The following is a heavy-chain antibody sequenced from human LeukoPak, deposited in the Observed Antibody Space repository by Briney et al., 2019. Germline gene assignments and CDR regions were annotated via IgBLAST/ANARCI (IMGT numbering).Heavy chain of an antibody. Sequence: SETLSLTCTVSGGSISSYYWSWIRQPPGKGLEWIGYIYYSGSTNYNPSLKSRVTISVDTSKNQFSLKLSSVTAADTAVYYCARVRDSSGYVFDYWGQGTLVTVSS. CDR1: GGSISSYY. D-gene: IGHD3-22*01. J-gene: IGHJ4*02. V-gene: IGHV4-59*01. CDR2: IYYSGST. CDR3: ARVRDSSGYVFDY.